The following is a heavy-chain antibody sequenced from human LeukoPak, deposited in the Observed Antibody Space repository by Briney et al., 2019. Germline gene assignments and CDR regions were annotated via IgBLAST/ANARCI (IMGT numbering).Heavy chain of an antibody. CDR1: GGSLSSYY. J-gene: IGHJ4*02. Sequence: PSETLSLTCTVSGGSLSSYYWSWVRQPPREGLEWVGGIYYSGSTNYNPSLKSRVTISVDTSKNQFSLKLSSVTAADTAVYYCARHGHYDFWSGYYTYWGQGTLVTVSS. CDR2: IYYSGST. CDR3: ARHGHYDFWSGYYTY. V-gene: IGHV4-59*08. D-gene: IGHD3-3*01.